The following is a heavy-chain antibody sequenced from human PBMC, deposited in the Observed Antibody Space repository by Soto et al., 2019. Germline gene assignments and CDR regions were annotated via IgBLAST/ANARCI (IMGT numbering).Heavy chain of an antibody. J-gene: IGHJ6*02. V-gene: IGHV1-3*01. D-gene: IGHD2-21*01. CDR2: INAGNGNT. CDR1: GYTFTSYA. CDR3: ARDKAVMGYYYYYYGMDV. Sequence: ASVKVSCKASGYTFTSYAMHWVRQAPGQRLEWMGWINAGNGNTKYSQKFQGWVTMTRDTSISTAYMELSRLRSDDTAVYYCARDKAVMGYYYYYYGMDVWGQGTTVTVS.